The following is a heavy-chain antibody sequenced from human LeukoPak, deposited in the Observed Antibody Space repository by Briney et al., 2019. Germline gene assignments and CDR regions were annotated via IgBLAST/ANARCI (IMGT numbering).Heavy chain of an antibody. CDR3: ASHCSSTSCYGVDY. V-gene: IGHV4-61*02. Sequence: SQTLSLTCTVSGGSISSGSYYWSWIRQPAGKGLEWIGRIYTSGSTNYNPSLKSRVTISVDTSENQFSLKLSSVTAADTAVYYCASHCSSTSCYGVDYWGQGTLVTVSS. CDR1: GGSISSGSYY. J-gene: IGHJ4*02. CDR2: IYTSGST. D-gene: IGHD2-2*01.